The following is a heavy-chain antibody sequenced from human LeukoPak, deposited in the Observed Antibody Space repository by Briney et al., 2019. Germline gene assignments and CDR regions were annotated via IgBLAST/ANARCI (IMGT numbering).Heavy chain of an antibody. J-gene: IGHJ4*02. V-gene: IGHV3-23*01. D-gene: IGHD2-15*01. CDR2: VSGSGGHT. CDR1: GFAFSTFP. Sequence: GGSLRLSCVASGFAFSTFPMSWVRQAPGKGLEWVSAVSGSGGHTFYLDSAKGRVTISRDNSKKTLYLQMNSLRVDDTAVYYCARTVVVVAATNGLGDYWGQGTLVTVSS. CDR3: ARTVVVVAATNGLGDY.